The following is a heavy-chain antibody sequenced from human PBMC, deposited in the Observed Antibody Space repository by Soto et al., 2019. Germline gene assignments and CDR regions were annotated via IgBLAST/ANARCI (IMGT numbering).Heavy chain of an antibody. CDR2: IYTSGST. J-gene: IGHJ4*02. Sequence: PSETLSLTCTVSGGSISSYYWSWIRQPAGKGLEWIGRIYTSGSTNYNPSLKSRVTMSVDTSKNQFSLKLSSVTAADTAVYYCAGSIGSYYRFHPLDYWGQGTLVTVSS. CDR1: GGSISSYY. CDR3: AGSIGSYYRFHPLDY. D-gene: IGHD1-26*01. V-gene: IGHV4-4*07.